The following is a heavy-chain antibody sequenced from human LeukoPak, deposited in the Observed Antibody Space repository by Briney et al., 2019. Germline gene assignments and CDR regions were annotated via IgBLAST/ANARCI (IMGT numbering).Heavy chain of an antibody. CDR1: GGSISSYY. CDR3: ALCSGWYRGYYYMDV. CDR2: IYTSGST. V-gene: IGHV4-4*07. D-gene: IGHD6-19*01. J-gene: IGHJ6*03. Sequence: SETLSLTCTVSGGSISSYYWSWIRQPAGKGLEWIGRIYTSGSTNYNPSLKSRVTMSVDTSKNQFSLKPSSVTAADTAVYYCALCSGWYRGYYYMDVWGKGTTVTVSS.